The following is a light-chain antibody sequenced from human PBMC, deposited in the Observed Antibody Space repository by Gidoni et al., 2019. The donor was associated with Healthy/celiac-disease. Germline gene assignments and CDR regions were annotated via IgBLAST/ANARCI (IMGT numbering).Light chain of an antibody. V-gene: IGKV1-39*01. CDR1: QNIRSY. Sequence: DIQMTQSPSSLSASIGDRVTITCRASQNIRSYLNWFQHKVGKAPKLLIYSASTLQSGVPSRFSGSGSGTDFTLTISSLQAEDFATYYCQQSFSAPYTFGQGTDLEI. CDR3: QQSFSAPYT. J-gene: IGKJ2*01. CDR2: SAS.